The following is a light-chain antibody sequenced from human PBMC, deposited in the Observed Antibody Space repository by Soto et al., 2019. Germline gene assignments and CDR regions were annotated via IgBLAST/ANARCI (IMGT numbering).Light chain of an antibody. V-gene: IGLV2-14*03. CDR2: DVT. CDR3: SSYTSSITPYV. CDR1: SSDVGGYNF. Sequence: QAVVTQPASVSGPPGQSITISCTGTSSDVGGYNFVSWFQHHPGKAPKLMIYDVTNRPSGVSNRFSASKSGNTASLTISGLQAEDEADYYCSSYTSSITPYVFGTGTKLTVL. J-gene: IGLJ1*01.